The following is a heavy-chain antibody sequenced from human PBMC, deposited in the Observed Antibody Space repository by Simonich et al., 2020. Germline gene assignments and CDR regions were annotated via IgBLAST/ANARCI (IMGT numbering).Heavy chain of an antibody. V-gene: IGHV4-34*01. J-gene: IGHJ3*02. CDR3: ARGKGWKNAFDI. CDR1: VGSFSGSY. Sequence: QVQLQQWGAGLLKPSETLSLTCAVYVGSFSGSYWGGIRQPPWKGLEGIGESNHRGSTNYNPSLKRRVTISVDTSKNQFSLKLSSVTAADTAVYYCARGKGWKNAFDIWGQGTMVTVSS. D-gene: IGHD1-1*01. CDR2: SNHRGST.